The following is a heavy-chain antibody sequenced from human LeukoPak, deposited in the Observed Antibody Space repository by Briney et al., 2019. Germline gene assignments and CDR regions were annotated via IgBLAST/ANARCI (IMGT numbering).Heavy chain of an antibody. J-gene: IGHJ6*04. D-gene: IGHD2-2*01. CDR3: ARVVIVVVPAALDV. CDR2: INHSGST. V-gene: IGHV4-34*01. Sequence: SETLSLTCAVYGGSFSGYYWSWIRQPPGKGLEWIGEINHSGSTNYNPSLKSRVTISVDTSKNQFSLKLSSVTAADTAVYYCARVVIVVVPAALDVWGKGTTVTGSS. CDR1: GGSFSGYY.